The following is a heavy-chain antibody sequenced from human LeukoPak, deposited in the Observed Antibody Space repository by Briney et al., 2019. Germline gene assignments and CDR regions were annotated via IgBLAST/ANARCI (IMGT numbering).Heavy chain of an antibody. D-gene: IGHD3-10*01. CDR2: ISWNSGSI. J-gene: IGHJ4*02. CDR3: AKDMDSGSYGYSGPFDC. V-gene: IGHV3-9*01. Sequence: GGSLRLSCAASGFTFDGYGMTWVRQAPGKGLEWVSGISWNSGSIGYADSVKGRFTISRDNAKNSLYLQTNSLRTEDTALYYCAKDMDSGSYGYSGPFDCWGQGTLVTVSS. CDR1: GFTFDGYG.